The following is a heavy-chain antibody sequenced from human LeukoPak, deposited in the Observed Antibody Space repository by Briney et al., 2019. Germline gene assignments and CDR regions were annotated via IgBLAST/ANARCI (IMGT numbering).Heavy chain of an antibody. V-gene: IGHV3-7*03. D-gene: IGHD3-10*01. CDR3: AKEGVTMVRGSWFDP. Sequence: SCKTSGFIFSSYWMSWVRQAPGKGLEWVANIKQDGSEKNYVDSVKGRFTISRDNAKNSLYLQMNSLRAEDTALYYCAKEGVTMVRGSWFDPWGQGTLVTVSS. CDR1: GFIFSSYW. J-gene: IGHJ5*02. CDR2: IKQDGSEK.